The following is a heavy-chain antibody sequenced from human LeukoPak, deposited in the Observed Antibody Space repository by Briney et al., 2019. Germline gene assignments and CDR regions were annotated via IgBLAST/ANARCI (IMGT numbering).Heavy chain of an antibody. CDR3: TTDVYYYGSGGYREYYFDY. CDR2: IKSKTDGGTT. CDR1: GFTFSSYS. J-gene: IGHJ4*02. D-gene: IGHD3-10*01. Sequence: GGSLRLSCAASGFTFSSYSMNWVRQAPGKGLEWVGRIKSKTDGGTTDYAAPVKGRFTISRDDSKNTLYLQMNSLETEDTAVYYCTTDVYYYGSGGYREYYFDYWGQGTLVTVSS. V-gene: IGHV3-15*01.